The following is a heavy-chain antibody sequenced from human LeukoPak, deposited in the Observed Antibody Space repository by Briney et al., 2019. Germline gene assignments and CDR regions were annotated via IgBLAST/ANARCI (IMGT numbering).Heavy chain of an antibody. Sequence: ASVKVSCKASGYIFTDYYMHWVRHAPGQELGWMGRINLNSGGTNYAQTLQGRVTMTRDTSTSTAYTELRSLRSDDTAVYYCARGGITVTDYWGQGTLVTVSS. J-gene: IGHJ4*02. CDR1: GYIFTDYY. V-gene: IGHV1/OR15-1*01. D-gene: IGHD4-17*01. CDR2: INLNSGGT. CDR3: ARGGITVTDY.